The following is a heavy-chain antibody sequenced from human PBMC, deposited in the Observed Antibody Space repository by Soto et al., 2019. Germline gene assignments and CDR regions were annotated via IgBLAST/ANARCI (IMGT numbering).Heavy chain of an antibody. D-gene: IGHD1-1*01. CDR1: GGSFSGYY. V-gene: IGHV4-34*01. CDR3: ARMEGLKDLYYGMDV. CDR2: INHSGST. Sequence: SETLSLTCAVYGGSFSGYYWSWIRQPPGKGLEWIGEINHSGSTNYNPSLKSRVTISVDTSKNQFSLKLSSVTAADTAVYYCARMEGLKDLYYGMDVWGQGTTVTVSS. J-gene: IGHJ6*02.